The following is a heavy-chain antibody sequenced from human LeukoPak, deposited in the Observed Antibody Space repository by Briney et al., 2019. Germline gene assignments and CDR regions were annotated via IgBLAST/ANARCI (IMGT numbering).Heavy chain of an antibody. CDR1: GFTVSTYY. Sequence: GGSLRLSCAASGFTVSTYYMSWVRQAPGKGLEWVLVIYSGGSTYFADSVKGRFTISRDNSKNTLYLQMNSLRAEDTAVYYCARTGPIDYWGQGTLVTVSS. D-gene: IGHD1-14*01. CDR3: ARTGPIDY. CDR2: IYSGGST. V-gene: IGHV3-66*02. J-gene: IGHJ4*02.